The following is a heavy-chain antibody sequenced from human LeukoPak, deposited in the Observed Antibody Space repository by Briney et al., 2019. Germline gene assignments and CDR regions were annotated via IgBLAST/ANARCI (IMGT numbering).Heavy chain of an antibody. CDR3: AREGTMVRGVNWFDP. V-gene: IGHV1-18*01. CDR2: ISAYNGNT. D-gene: IGHD3-10*01. J-gene: IGHJ5*02. Sequence: GSVKVSCKASGYTFTSYGISWVRQAPGQGLEWMGWISAYNGNTNYAQKLQGRVTMTTDTSTSTAYMELRSLRSDDTAVYYCAREGTMVRGVNWFDPWGQGTLVTVSS. CDR1: GYTFTSYG.